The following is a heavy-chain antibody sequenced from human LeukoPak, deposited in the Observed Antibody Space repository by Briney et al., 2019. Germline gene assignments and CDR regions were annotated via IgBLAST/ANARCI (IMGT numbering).Heavy chain of an antibody. CDR3: AKDLLSTSASPDNDY. V-gene: IGHV3-30*18. D-gene: IGHD2-2*01. J-gene: IGHJ4*02. CDR2: ISYDGSNK. Sequence: GRSLRLSCAASGFTFSSYGMHWVRQAPGKGLEWVAVISYDGSNKYYADSVKGRFTISRDNSKNTLYLQMNSLRAEDTAVYYCAKDLLSTSASPDNDYWGQGTLATVSS. CDR1: GFTFSSYG.